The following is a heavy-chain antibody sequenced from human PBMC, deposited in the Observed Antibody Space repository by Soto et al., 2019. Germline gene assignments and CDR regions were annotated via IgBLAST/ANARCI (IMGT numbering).Heavy chain of an antibody. Sequence: SETLSLTCAVYGGSFSCYYWSWIRQPPGKGLEWLGEINHSGITNYNPSLKSRVTISIDTSKNRFSLNLNSVTAADTAIYYCAIGPRMRLPGGGYWGQGTLVTVSS. CDR2: INHSGIT. CDR3: AIGPRMRLPGGGY. V-gene: IGHV4-34*01. D-gene: IGHD6-25*01. CDR1: GGSFSCYY. J-gene: IGHJ4*02.